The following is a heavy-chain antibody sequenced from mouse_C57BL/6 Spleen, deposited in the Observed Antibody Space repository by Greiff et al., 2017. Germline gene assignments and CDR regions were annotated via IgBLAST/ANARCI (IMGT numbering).Heavy chain of an antibody. J-gene: IGHJ4*01. V-gene: IGHV2-2*01. Sequence: VQLQQSGPGLVQPSQSLSITCTVSGFSLTSYGVHWVRQSPGKGLEWLGVIWSGGSTDYNAAFISRLSISKDNSKSQVFFKMNSLQADDTAIYYCARNGYYGSSLYAMDYWGQGTSVTVSS. CDR3: ARNGYYGSSLYAMDY. CDR1: GFSLTSYG. D-gene: IGHD1-1*01. CDR2: IWSGGST.